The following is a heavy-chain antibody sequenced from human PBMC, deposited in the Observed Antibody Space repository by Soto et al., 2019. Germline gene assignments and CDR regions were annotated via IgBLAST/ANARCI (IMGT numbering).Heavy chain of an antibody. Sequence: QVQLQESGPGLVKPSQTLSLTCTVSGGSISSGDYYWSWIRQPPGKGLEWIGYIYYSGSTYYNPSLKSRVTISEDTSKNRFTLKLSSVTAADTAVYYCAGFVVVTAKQPPNWLDPWGQGTLVTVSS. J-gene: IGHJ5*02. CDR1: GGSISSGDYY. CDR2: IYYSGST. CDR3: AGFVVVTAKQPPNWLDP. D-gene: IGHD2-21*02. V-gene: IGHV4-30-4*01.